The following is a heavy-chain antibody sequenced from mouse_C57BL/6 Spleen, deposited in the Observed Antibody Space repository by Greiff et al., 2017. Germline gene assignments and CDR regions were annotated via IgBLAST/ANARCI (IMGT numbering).Heavy chain of an antibody. CDR1: GFNIKDDY. J-gene: IGHJ2*01. CDR3: TTYYGSPY. D-gene: IGHD1-1*01. CDR2: IDPENGDT. Sequence: EVQLQQSGAELVRPGASVKLSCTASGFNIKDDYMHWVKQRPEQGLEWIGWIDPENGDTEYASKFQGKATITADTSSNTAYLQLSSLTSEDTAVYYCTTYYGSPYWGQGTTLTVSS. V-gene: IGHV14-4*01.